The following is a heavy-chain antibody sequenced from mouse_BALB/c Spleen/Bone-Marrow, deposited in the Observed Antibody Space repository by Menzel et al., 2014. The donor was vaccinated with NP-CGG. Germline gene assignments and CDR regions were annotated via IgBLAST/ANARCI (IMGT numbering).Heavy chain of an antibody. CDR2: IGGSYSDA. J-gene: IGHJ4*01. CDR1: GYTFTDHA. CDR3: ARLEKVRKAMDY. V-gene: IGHV1-67*01. Sequence: VQRVESGAKLVKPGVSVKISCKGSGYTFTDHAIHWVKRRPAKSLEWIGDIGGSYSDAVYNQKFKGKATMTVDKSSSTAYMVQARLPSEDSAIYYCARLEKVRKAMDYWGQGTTVTVSS.